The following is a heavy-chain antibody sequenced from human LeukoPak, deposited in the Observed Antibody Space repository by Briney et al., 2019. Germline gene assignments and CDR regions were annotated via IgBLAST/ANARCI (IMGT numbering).Heavy chain of an antibody. CDR1: GFTFDDYA. D-gene: IGHD2-21*02. J-gene: IGHJ4*02. CDR3: AREGAYCGGDCFGD. Sequence: PGGSLRLSCAASGFTFDDYAMHWVRQAPGKGLEWVSVIYRGGTTYYADSVKGRFTISRDNSKSTLHLQMNSLRAEDTAVYYCAREGAYCGGDCFGDWGQGTLVTVSS. CDR2: IYRGGTT. V-gene: IGHV3-53*01.